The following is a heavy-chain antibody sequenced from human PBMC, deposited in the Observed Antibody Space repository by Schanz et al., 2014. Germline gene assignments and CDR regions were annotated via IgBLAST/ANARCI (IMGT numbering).Heavy chain of an antibody. V-gene: IGHV3-48*01. J-gene: IGHJ4*02. Sequence: EVQLLESGGGLVEPGGSLRLSCAASGFSFSSYAMGWVRQARGKGLEWISYITYNGGTIYYADSVKGRFTISRDNAKNSLYLEMNSLRAEDTALNYCARDRRNADLDYWGQGTLVTVSS. D-gene: IGHD1-1*01. CDR2: ITYNGGTI. CDR3: ARDRRNADLDY. CDR1: GFSFSSYA.